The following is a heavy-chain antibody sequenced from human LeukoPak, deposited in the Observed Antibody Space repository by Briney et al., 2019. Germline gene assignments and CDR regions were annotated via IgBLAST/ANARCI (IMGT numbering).Heavy chain of an antibody. CDR1: GFTFSSYA. D-gene: IGHD6-19*01. CDR2: ISYDGSNK. J-gene: IGHJ4*02. V-gene: IGHV3-30*07. Sequence: GGSLRLSCAASGFTFSSYAMHWVRQAPGKGLEWVAVISYDGSNKYYADSVKGRFTISRDNSKNTLYLQMNSLRAEDTAVYYCARVGGQWLVPGWSFFDYWGQGTLVTVSS. CDR3: ARVGGQWLVPGWSFFDY.